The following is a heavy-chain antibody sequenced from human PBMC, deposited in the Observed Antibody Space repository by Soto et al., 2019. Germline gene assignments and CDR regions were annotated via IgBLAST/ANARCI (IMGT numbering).Heavy chain of an antibody. CDR1: GFTFSDHY. Sequence: GGSLRLSCGASGFTFSDHYMDWVRQAPGKGLEWVGRTRNKANSYTTEYAASVKGRFTISRDDSKSSLFLQMNSLKTEDTAVYYCGRVSVVGGYFVDWGQGTLVNVFS. J-gene: IGHJ4*02. CDR3: GRVSVVGGYFVD. V-gene: IGHV3-72*01. CDR2: TRNKANSYTT. D-gene: IGHD2-15*01.